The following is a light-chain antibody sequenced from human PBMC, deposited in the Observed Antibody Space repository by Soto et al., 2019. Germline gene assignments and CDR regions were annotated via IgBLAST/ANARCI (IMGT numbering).Light chain of an antibody. J-gene: IGLJ1*01. CDR2: GNN. CDR1: SSNIGAGYD. CDR3: QTYDSGLIGSNV. Sequence: QSVLTQPPSMSGAPGQRVTISCTGSSSNIGAGYDVHWYQQLPGAAPKLLIYGNNIRPSGVPDRFSASKSGASASLAITGLQAEDEADYYCQTYDSGLIGSNVFGTGTKVTVL. V-gene: IGLV1-40*01.